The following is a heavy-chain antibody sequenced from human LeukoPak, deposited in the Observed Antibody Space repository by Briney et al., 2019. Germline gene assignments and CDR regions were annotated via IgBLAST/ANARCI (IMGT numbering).Heavy chain of an antibody. CDR3: ARVINGITTGPDY. CDR1: GFPFSSYS. D-gene: IGHD4-11*01. Sequence: GGSLRLSWAASGFPFSSYSMNWVRQAPGKGLEWVSSISSSSGYIYYADSVQGRFTISRDNAKNSLYLQMNSLRAGDTAVYYCARVINGITTGPDYWGQGTLVTVSS. CDR2: ISSSSGYI. V-gene: IGHV3-21*01. J-gene: IGHJ4*02.